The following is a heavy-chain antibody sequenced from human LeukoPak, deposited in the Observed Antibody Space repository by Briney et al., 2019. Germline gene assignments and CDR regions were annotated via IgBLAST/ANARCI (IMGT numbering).Heavy chain of an antibody. J-gene: IGHJ4*02. D-gene: IGHD6-13*01. V-gene: IGHV3-7*03. CDR2: IKQDGSAK. CDR1: GFPFNSYW. Sequence: GGSLRLSCAASGFPFNSYWMTWVRQAPGKGLEWVANIKQDGSAKYYVDSVKGRFTISRDNAMNSLCLQMNSLRAEDTAIYYCAKSIPYGTTWYGRSDYWGQGTLVTVSS. CDR3: AKSIPYGTTWYGRSDY.